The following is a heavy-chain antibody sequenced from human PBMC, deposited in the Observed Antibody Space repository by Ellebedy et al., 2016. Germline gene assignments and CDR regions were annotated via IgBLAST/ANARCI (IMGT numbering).Heavy chain of an antibody. CDR3: ARGKSGYIWD. Sequence: SETLSLTXTVSGGSLTGFYWIWIRQVPGKGLEWMGRIYTSESTNYNPSLKSRVAMSVDTSKNQFSLSLSSVTAADTATYYCARGKSGYIWDWGQGTLVIVSS. D-gene: IGHD5-12*01. J-gene: IGHJ4*02. CDR1: GGSLTGFY. V-gene: IGHV4-4*07. CDR2: IYTSEST.